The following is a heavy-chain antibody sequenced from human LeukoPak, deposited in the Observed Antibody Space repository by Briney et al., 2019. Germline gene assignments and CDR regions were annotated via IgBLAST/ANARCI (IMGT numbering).Heavy chain of an antibody. V-gene: IGHV1-46*01. CDR3: ARSPGSRVPFDY. D-gene: IGHD2-2*01. J-gene: IGHJ4*02. CDR1: GYTFTRYY. CDR2: INPSGAST. Sequence: ASVKVSCKASGYTFTRYYMHWVRQAPGQGLEWMGIINPSGASTSYAQKFQGRVNMTRDLSTSTVYMELSCLRSEDTAVYYCARSPGSRVPFDYWGQGTLVTVSS.